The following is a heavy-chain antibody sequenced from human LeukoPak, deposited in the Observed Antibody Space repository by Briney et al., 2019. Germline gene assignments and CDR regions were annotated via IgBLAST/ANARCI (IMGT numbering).Heavy chain of an antibody. CDR2: IYYSGST. V-gene: IGHV4-39*07. D-gene: IGHD1-1*01. J-gene: IGHJ6*03. CDR3: ARETRYLYYYYMDA. CDR1: GGSISSSSYY. Sequence: SETLSLTCTVSGGSISSSSYYWGWIRQPPGKGLEWIGSIYYSGSTYYNPSLKSRVTISVDTSKNQFSLKLSSVTAADTAAYYCARETRYLYYYYMDAWGKGTTVTVSS.